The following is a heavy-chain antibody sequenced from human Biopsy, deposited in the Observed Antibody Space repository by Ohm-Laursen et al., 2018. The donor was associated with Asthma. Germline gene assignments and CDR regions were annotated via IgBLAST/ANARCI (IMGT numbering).Heavy chain of an antibody. Sequence: SLRLSCAASGFTFSNAWMSWVRQAPGKGLEWLGRIRSTNEGGTTDYAAAVKGRVTISRDDSQNTLYLQMNSLTTEDTAVYFCSTNRLWFGESPYYFDYWGQGSLVTVSS. V-gene: IGHV3-15*01. D-gene: IGHD3-10*01. J-gene: IGHJ4*02. CDR2: IRSTNEGGTT. CDR3: STNRLWFGESPYYFDY. CDR1: GFTFSNAW.